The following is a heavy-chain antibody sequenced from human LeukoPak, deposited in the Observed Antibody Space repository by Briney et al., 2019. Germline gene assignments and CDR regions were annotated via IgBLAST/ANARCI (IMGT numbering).Heavy chain of an antibody. CDR3: ARRRGGYGEGELDY. CDR2: IRSDGTT. D-gene: IGHD4-17*01. V-gene: IGHV3-66*04. Sequence: AGGSLRLSCAASGFIASNKYTSWVRQAPGKGLEWVSTIRSDGTTDYADSVKGRFTISRDDSKNTVYLQMDSLRVEDTAVYSCARRRGGYGEGELDYWGQGTLVTVSS. CDR1: GFIASNKY. J-gene: IGHJ4*02.